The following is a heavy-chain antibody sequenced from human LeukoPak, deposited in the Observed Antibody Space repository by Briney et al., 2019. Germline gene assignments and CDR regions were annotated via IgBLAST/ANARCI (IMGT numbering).Heavy chain of an antibody. CDR1: GFTFSNYA. CDR2: ISSNGGST. J-gene: IGHJ3*02. V-gene: IGHV3-64*04. D-gene: IGHD3-22*01. Sequence: PGGSLRLSCSASGFTFSNYAMYWVRQAPGKGLEYISAISSNGGSTYYADSVKGRFTISRDNAKNSLYLQMNSLRAEDTAVYYCARETREADDYYDPGEGAFDIWGQGTMVTVSS. CDR3: ARETREADDYYDPGEGAFDI.